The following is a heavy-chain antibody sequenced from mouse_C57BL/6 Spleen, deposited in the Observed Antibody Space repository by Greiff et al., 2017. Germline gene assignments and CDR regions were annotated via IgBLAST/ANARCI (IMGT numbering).Heavy chain of an antibody. V-gene: IGHV1-54*01. CDR2: INPGSGGT. J-gene: IGHJ3*01. CDR1: GYAFTNYL. CDR3: ARWGWDWFAY. D-gene: IGHD3-3*01. Sequence: QVQLQQSGAELVRPGTSVKVSCKASGYAFTNYLIEWVKQRPGQGLEWIGVINPGSGGTNYNEKFKGKATLTADKSSSTAYMQLSSLTSEDSAVYFCARWGWDWFAYWGQGTLVTVSA.